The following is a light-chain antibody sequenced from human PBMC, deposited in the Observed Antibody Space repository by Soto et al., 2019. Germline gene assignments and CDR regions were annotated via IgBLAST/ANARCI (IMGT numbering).Light chain of an antibody. CDR1: QTINIY. V-gene: IGKV1-39*01. CDR2: AAS. Sequence: DIQMTKSPTSLSASIGDRVTITCRAGQTINIYFNWYQQKPGRAPKLLIYAASILQTGVPSRFSGSGSGTEFTLHSSSLHHEDFSTYYCQQSHCGPRTFGPGTKVE. CDR3: QQSHCGPRT. J-gene: IGKJ1*01.